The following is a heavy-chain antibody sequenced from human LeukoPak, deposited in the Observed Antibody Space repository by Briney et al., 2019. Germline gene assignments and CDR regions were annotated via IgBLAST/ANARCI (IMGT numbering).Heavy chain of an antibody. J-gene: IGHJ4*02. V-gene: IGHV4-59*01. CDR2: IYSSGST. D-gene: IGHD3-10*01. Sequence: SETLSLTCTVTGGSISSYYWSWIRQPPGKGLEWIGYIYSSGSTNYNPSLKSRVTISVDTSKNQFSLNVTSVTAADTAVYYCARTRYYYNSRSYGAPYYFDYWGQGTLVTVSS. CDR1: GGSISSYY. CDR3: ARTRYYYNSRSYGAPYYFDY.